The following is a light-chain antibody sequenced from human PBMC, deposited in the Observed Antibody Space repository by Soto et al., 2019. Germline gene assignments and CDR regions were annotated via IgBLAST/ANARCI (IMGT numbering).Light chain of an antibody. CDR2: DAS. Sequence: DIQMTQSPSSLSASVGDRVTITCQASQDISNYLNWYQQKPGKAPKLLIYDASNLETGVPSRFSGSGSGTDFTFTISSLQPEYIATYYCQPYDNLPYTFGHGTKLEIK. J-gene: IGKJ2*01. CDR3: QPYDNLPYT. CDR1: QDISNY. V-gene: IGKV1-33*01.